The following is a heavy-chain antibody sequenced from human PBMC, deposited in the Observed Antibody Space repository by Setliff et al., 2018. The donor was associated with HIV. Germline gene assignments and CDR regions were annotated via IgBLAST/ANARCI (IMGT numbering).Heavy chain of an antibody. J-gene: IGHJ6*03. D-gene: IGHD1-26*01. Sequence: GASVKVSCKASGYTFTGYYVHWVRQAPGQGLEWMGWINPNSGGTNYAQKFQGRVTMTRDTSISTAHMELSRPTSDDTAVYYCARGVWELPPYYMDVWGKGTTVTVSS. CDR2: INPNSGGT. CDR1: GYTFTGYY. CDR3: ARGVWELPPYYMDV. V-gene: IGHV1-2*02.